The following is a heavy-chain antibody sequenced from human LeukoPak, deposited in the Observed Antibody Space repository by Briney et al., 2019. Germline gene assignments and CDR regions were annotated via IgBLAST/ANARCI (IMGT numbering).Heavy chain of an antibody. V-gene: IGHV3-30*02. J-gene: IGHJ5*02. CDR3: VRSGGSYGPGP. Sequence: GGSLRLSCAASGFAFSSYGMHWVRQAPGKGLQWLAFIRLDGTPQYYADSVKGRFTVSRDNSLNTLYLQMNSLSGDDTAVYFCVRSGGSYGPGPWGQGTLVTVAS. CDR2: IRLDGTPQ. D-gene: IGHD3-16*01. CDR1: GFAFSSYG.